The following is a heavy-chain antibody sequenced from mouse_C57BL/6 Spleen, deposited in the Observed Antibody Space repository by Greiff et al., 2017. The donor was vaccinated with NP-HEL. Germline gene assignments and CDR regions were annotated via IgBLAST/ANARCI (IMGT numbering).Heavy chain of an antibody. CDR3: AREDEYGRAWFAY. Sequence: QVQLQQPGTELVKPGASVKLSCKASGYTFTSYWMPWVKQRPGQGLEWIGNINPSNGGTNYNEKFKSKATLTVDKSAGTAYRQLSSLTSEDSAVYYCAREDEYGRAWFAYWGQGTLVTVSA. V-gene: IGHV1-53*01. CDR1: GYTFTSYW. CDR2: INPSNGGT. J-gene: IGHJ3*01. D-gene: IGHD5-1*01.